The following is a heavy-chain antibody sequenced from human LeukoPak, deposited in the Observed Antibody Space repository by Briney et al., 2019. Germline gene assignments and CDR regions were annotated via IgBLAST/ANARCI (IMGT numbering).Heavy chain of an antibody. CDR3: AKDSADHFGYYYMDV. Sequence: PGGSLRLSCAASGFTFSNAWMSWVRQAPGKGLEWVGRIKSKTDGGTTDYAAPVKGRFTISRDNSKNTLYVQMNSLRPEDTAVYYCAKDSADHFGYYYMDVWGKGTTVTVSS. V-gene: IGHV3-15*01. D-gene: IGHD1-26*01. CDR2: IKSKTDGGTT. CDR1: GFTFSNAW. J-gene: IGHJ6*03.